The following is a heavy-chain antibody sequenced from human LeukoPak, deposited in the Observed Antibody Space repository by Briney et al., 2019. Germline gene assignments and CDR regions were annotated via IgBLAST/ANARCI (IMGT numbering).Heavy chain of an antibody. V-gene: IGHV3-11*04. CDR3: ARDHLGDGDYVPGGYFDL. Sequence: GGSLRLSCAASGFTFSNAWMSWVRQAPGKGLEWLSYISSSGSTIYYADSVKGRFTISRDNAKNSLYLQMNSLRAEDTAVYYCARDHLGDGDYVPGGYFDLWGRGTLVTVSS. CDR1: GFTFSNAW. D-gene: IGHD4-17*01. CDR2: ISSSGSTI. J-gene: IGHJ2*01.